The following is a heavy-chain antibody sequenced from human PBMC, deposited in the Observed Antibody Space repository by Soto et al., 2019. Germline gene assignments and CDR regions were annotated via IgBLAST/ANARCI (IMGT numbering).Heavy chain of an antibody. Sequence: EASVTVSCKASGYTFTSYAIHWVRQAPGQRLEWMGWINAGNGNTKYSQKFQGRVTITRDTSASTAYMEVSSLRSEDTAVYYCVCALIRNDGCAIVFRGQGPL. CDR2: INAGNGNT. J-gene: IGHJ1*01. D-gene: IGHD1-1*01. CDR1: GYTFTSYA. V-gene: IGHV1-3*01. CDR3: VCALIRNDGCAIVF.